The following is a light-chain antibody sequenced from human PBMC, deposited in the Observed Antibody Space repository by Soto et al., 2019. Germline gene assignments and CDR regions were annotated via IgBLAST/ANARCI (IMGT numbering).Light chain of an antibody. CDR2: GVS. Sequence: QSVLTQPASVSGSPGQSITISCTGTSSDGGGSDFVSWYQQYPGKAPRLMIYGVSNRPSGVSNRFSGSKSGNTASLTISGLQAEDEADYYCTSYTINTFYVFGTG. V-gene: IGLV2-14*03. CDR1: SSDGGGSDF. CDR3: TSYTINTFYV. J-gene: IGLJ1*01.